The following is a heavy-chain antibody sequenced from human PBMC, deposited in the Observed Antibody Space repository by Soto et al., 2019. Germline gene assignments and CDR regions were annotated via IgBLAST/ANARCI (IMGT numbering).Heavy chain of an antibody. J-gene: IGHJ5*02. Sequence: QVQLQESGPGLVKPSETLSLTCTVSGGSISSYYWGWIRQPPGKGLEWIGYIHYSGSTNYNPSLRSRVTISVDTPKNQFPLKVNSMTAADTAIYYCARGGVAARKGRWFDPWGQGTLVTVSS. D-gene: IGHD6-25*01. CDR3: ARGGVAARKGRWFDP. V-gene: IGHV4-59*01. CDR1: GGSISSYY. CDR2: IHYSGST.